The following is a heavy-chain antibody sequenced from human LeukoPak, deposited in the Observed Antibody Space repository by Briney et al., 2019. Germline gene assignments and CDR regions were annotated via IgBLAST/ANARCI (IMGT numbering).Heavy chain of an antibody. CDR1: GFTFSSYA. D-gene: IGHD3-10*01. CDR2: ISGSGGST. V-gene: IGHV3-23*01. Sequence: GGSLRLSCAASGFTFSSYAMSWVRQAPGKWLEWVSAISGSGGSTYYADSVKGRFTISRDNSKNTLHLQMNRLRAEDTAVYYCAKDRVTMVRGVILLGGQGTLVTVSS. CDR3: AKDRVTMVRGVILL. J-gene: IGHJ4*02.